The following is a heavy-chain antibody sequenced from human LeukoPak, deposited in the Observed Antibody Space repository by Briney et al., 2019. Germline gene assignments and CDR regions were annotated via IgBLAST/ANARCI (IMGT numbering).Heavy chain of an antibody. D-gene: IGHD4-11*01. Sequence: GGSLRLSCAASGFTFSSCWMHWVRQAPGQGLVWVSGIHSDGSSSRYADSVKGRFTISRDNSKNTLFLQMNSLRTEDTAVYFCARWGNDYSQFDSWGQGTLVTVS. CDR2: IHSDGSSS. J-gene: IGHJ4*02. CDR1: GFTFSSCW. V-gene: IGHV3-74*01. CDR3: ARWGNDYSQFDS.